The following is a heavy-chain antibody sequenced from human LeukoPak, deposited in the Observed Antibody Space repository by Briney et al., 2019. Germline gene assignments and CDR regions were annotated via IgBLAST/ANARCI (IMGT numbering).Heavy chain of an antibody. D-gene: IGHD2-15*01. CDR3: ARGGWNKFDY. CDR1: GFSISSGYY. J-gene: IGHJ4*02. V-gene: IGHV4-38-2*01. Sequence: PSETLSLTCAVSGFSISSGYYWSWIRQPPGKGLEWVMTIYHSGSTYYNPSLKSRVTISLDTSKNQFSLKLTSVTAADTAVYYCARGGWNKFDYWGQGTLVTVSS. CDR2: IYHSGST.